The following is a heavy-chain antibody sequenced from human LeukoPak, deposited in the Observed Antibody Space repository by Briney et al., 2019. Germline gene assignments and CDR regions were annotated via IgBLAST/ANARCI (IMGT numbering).Heavy chain of an antibody. CDR3: AKDQARADCSSGSCYPFDF. D-gene: IGHD2-15*01. CDR2: ISGSGGGT. CDR1: GFTFSSYA. V-gene: IGHV3-23*01. J-gene: IGHJ4*02. Sequence: GGSLRLSCAASGFTFSSYAMSWVRQAPGKGLEWVSAISGSGGGTYYADSVKGRFTIPRDNSKNTLYLQMNNLRVEDSAVYYCAKDQARADCSSGSCYPFDFWGQGTLVTVSS.